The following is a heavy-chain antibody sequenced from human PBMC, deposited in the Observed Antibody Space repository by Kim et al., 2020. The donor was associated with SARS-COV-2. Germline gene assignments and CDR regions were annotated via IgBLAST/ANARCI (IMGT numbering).Heavy chain of an antibody. CDR2: INRDGSEK. CDR1: GFTFSAYL. Sequence: GGSLRLSCAASGFTFSAYLMRWVRQAPGKGLEWVAHINRDGSEKKLVDSVKGRFTISRDNAKNSLFLQMNSLRAEDTAVYFCARDYNESYIWESYRYFDYWGQGTLVTVSS. CDR3: ARDYNESYIWESYRYFDY. J-gene: IGHJ4*02. V-gene: IGHV3-7*01. D-gene: IGHD3-16*02.